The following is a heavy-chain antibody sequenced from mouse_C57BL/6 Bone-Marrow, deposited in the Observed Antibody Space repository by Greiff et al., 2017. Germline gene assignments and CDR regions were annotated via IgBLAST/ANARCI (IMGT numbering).Heavy chain of an antibody. V-gene: IGHV1-69*01. CDR1: GYTFTSYW. D-gene: IGHD2-14*01. Sequence: QVQLQQPGAELVMPGASVKLSCKASGYTFTSYWMHWVKQRPGQGLEWIGEIDPSDSYTNYNPKFKGKSTLTVDKSSSTAYMQLSSLTSEDSAVYYCARPSEGYDAWFAYWGQGTLVTVSA. CDR2: IDPSDSYT. CDR3: ARPSEGYDAWFAY. J-gene: IGHJ3*01.